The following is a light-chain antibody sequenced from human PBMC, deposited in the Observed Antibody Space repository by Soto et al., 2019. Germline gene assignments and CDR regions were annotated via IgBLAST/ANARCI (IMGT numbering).Light chain of an antibody. CDR1: SSDVGSYNL. V-gene: IGLV2-23*02. J-gene: IGLJ2*01. Sequence: QSALTQPASVSGSPGQSINISCTGTSSDVGSYNLVSLYQQHPGKAPKLMIYEVSKRPSGVSNRFSGSKSGNTASLTISGLQAEDEADYYCCSYAGSSSVVFGGGTKLTVL. CDR3: CSYAGSSSVV. CDR2: EVS.